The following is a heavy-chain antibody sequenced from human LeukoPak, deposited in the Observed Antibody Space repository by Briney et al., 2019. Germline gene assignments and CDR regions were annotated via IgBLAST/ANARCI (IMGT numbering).Heavy chain of an antibody. CDR3: ARTESEGNPGGNYANDY. V-gene: IGHV4-61*02. J-gene: IGHJ4*02. CDR1: GGSISSGSYY. CDR2: IYTSGST. Sequence: SETLSLTCTVSGGSISSGSYYWSWIRQPAGKGLEWIGRIYTSGSTNYNPSLKSRVTISVDTSKNQFSLKLSSVTAADTAVYYCARTESEGNPGGNYANDYWGQGTLVTVSS. D-gene: IGHD4-23*01.